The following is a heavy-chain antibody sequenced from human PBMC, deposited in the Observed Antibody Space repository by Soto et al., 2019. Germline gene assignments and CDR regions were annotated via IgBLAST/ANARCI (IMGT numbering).Heavy chain of an antibody. J-gene: IGHJ4*02. CDR1: GFTFNTHW. Sequence: GGSLRLSCTASGFTFNTHWMDWVRQAPGKGLVWVSRIYFDGITTNYADSVKGRLTVSRDNAKNTVYLHVNTLRDEDTAVYYCARGGAMGVDYWGQGTLVTVSS. V-gene: IGHV3-74*01. CDR3: ARGGAMGVDY. D-gene: IGHD1-26*01. CDR2: IYFDGITT.